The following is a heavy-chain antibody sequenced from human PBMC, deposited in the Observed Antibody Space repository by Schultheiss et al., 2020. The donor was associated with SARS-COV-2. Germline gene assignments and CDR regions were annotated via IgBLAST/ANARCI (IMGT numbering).Heavy chain of an antibody. CDR3: ARVEEGYYDSSGLFDY. CDR2: ISSSSSTI. D-gene: IGHD3-22*01. J-gene: IGHJ4*02. V-gene: IGHV3-48*04. CDR1: GFTFSSYS. Sequence: GESLKISCAASGFTFSSYSMNWVRQAPGKGLEWVSYISSSSSTIYYADSVKGRFTISRDNAKNSLYLQMNSLRAEDTAVYYCARVEEGYYDSSGLFDYWGQGTLVTVSS.